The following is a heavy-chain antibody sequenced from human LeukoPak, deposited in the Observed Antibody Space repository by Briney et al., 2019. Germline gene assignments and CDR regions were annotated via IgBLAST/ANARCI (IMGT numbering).Heavy chain of an antibody. V-gene: IGHV1-8*01. Sequence: ASVKVSCKASGYTFTSYDINWVRQATGQGLEWMGWMNPNSGNTGYAQKFQGTVTMTRNTSISTAYMELSSLRSEDTAVYYCASFRWLVSNDAFDIWGQGTMVTVSS. J-gene: IGHJ3*02. CDR3: ASFRWLVSNDAFDI. CDR2: MNPNSGNT. D-gene: IGHD6-19*01. CDR1: GYTFTSYD.